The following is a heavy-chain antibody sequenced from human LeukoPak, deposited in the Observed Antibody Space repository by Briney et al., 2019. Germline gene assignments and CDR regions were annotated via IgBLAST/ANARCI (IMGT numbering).Heavy chain of an antibody. CDR2: IYPGDSDT. Sequence: GESLKISGKASGYSFTSYWIGWVRQMPEKGLERMGIIYPGDSDTRYSPSFQGQVTISADKSISTAYLQWSSLKASDTAMYYCARERSSGYYTEDAFDIWGRGTMVTVSS. J-gene: IGHJ3*02. CDR3: ARERSSGYYTEDAFDI. CDR1: GYSFTSYW. V-gene: IGHV5-51*01. D-gene: IGHD3-22*01.